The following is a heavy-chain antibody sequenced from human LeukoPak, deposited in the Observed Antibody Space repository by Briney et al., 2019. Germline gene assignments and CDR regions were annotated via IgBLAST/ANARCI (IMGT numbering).Heavy chain of an antibody. V-gene: IGHV3-20*04. CDR3: ARGYYYDSSGYYYWDYFDY. Sequence: GGSLRLSCAASGFTFDDYGMSWVRQAPGKGLECVSGINWNGGSTGYADSVKGRFTISRDNAKNSLYLQMNSLRAEDTALYYCARGYYYDSSGYYYWDYFDYWGQGTLVTVSS. CDR1: GFTFDDYG. J-gene: IGHJ4*02. D-gene: IGHD3-22*01. CDR2: INWNGGST.